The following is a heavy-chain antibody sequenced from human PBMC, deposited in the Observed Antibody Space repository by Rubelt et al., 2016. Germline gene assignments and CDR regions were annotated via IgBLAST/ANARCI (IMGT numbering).Heavy chain of an antibody. V-gene: IGHV3-21*01. CDR2: ISSSSTYM. CDR1: GFAFDTYK. J-gene: IGHJ4*02. D-gene: IGHD1-1*01. CDR3: ARDVQWVYRGTDY. Sequence: EVQLVESGGGLVKPGGSLRLSCAASGFAFDTYKMNWIRQAPGKGLEWVSSISSSSTYMYYADSVKGRFTISRDDAKNSRFLQMNSLGAEDTAVYYCARDVQWVYRGTDYWGQGTLVTVSS.